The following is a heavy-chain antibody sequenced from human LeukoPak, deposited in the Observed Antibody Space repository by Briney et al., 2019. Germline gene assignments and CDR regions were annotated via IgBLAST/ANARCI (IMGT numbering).Heavy chain of an antibody. V-gene: IGHV4-59*08. J-gene: IGHJ4*02. D-gene: IGHD2-2*02. CDR1: GGSISSYY. Sequence: SETLSLICTVSGGSISSYYWSWIRQPPGKGLEWIGEINDSGRSNYKSSLKSRVTISEDTSKNQFSLKLSSVTAADTAVYYCARVSPILGYCSSTSCYTEYFDSWGQGTLVTVSS. CDR3: ARVSPILGYCSSTSCYTEYFDS. CDR2: INDSGRS.